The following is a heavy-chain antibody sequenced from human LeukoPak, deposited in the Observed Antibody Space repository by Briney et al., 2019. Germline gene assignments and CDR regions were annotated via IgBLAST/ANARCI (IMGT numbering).Heavy chain of an antibody. Sequence: GGSLRLSCAASGLFFSTNWMSWVRQAPGKGLEWVATIKPDGRDKYYVDSVKGRFTMSRDNGKNSVYLQMNSLRAEDTAVYYCARAPSNAHFDYWGQGTLVTVSS. J-gene: IGHJ4*02. D-gene: IGHD3-3*02. CDR1: GLFFSTNW. CDR2: IKPDGRDK. V-gene: IGHV3-7*01. CDR3: ARAPSNAHFDY.